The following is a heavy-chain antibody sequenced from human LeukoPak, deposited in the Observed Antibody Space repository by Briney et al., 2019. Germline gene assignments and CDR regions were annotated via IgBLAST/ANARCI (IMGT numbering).Heavy chain of an antibody. V-gene: IGHV1-69*13. CDR3: ARDSGSCSSTSCSLLFDY. CDR1: GGTFTSYA. CDR2: IIPIFGTA. D-gene: IGHD2-2*01. J-gene: IGHJ4*02. Sequence: SVKVSCKASGGTFTSYAISWVRQAPGQGLEWMGGIIPIFGTANYAQKFQGRVTITANEPTSTAYMELISLRSEDTAVYYCARDSGSCSSTSCSLLFDYWGQGTLVTVSS.